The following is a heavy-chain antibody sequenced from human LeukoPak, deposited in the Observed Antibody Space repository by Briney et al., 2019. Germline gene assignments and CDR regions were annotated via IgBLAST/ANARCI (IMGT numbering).Heavy chain of an antibody. J-gene: IGHJ6*03. CDR1: GGTFSSYA. D-gene: IGHD1-14*01. Sequence: SVKVSCKASGGTFSSYAISWVRQAPGQGLEWMERIIPILGIANYAQKFQGRVTITADKSTSTAYMELSSLRSEDTAVYYCARVGNPNYYYYYMDVWGKGTTVTVSS. CDR3: ARVGNPNYYYYYMDV. V-gene: IGHV1-69*04. CDR2: IIPILGIA.